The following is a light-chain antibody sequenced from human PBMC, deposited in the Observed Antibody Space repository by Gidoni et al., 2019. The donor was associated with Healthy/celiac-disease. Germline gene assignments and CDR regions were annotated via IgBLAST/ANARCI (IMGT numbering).Light chain of an antibody. CDR2: CAS. Sequence: EIVWTQSPGTLSLSPGDRATLSCSARQSVSSSYFAWYHQKPGQAPRLLIYCASSRATGIPARCFGSGSAGDVTPPISSRQHDDFAVYYCQQYGSSPPITFGQGTRVEIK. CDR1: QSVSSSY. J-gene: IGKJ5*01. CDR3: QQYGSSPPIT. V-gene: IGKV3-20*01.